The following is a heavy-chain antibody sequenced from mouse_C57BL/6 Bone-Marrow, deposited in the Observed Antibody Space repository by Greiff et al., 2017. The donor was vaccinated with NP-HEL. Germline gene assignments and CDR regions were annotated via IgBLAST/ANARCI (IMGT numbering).Heavy chain of an antibody. J-gene: IGHJ2*01. V-gene: IGHV1-69*01. CDR1: GYTFTSYW. CDR3: ASDAKDFDY. Sequence: VQLQQSGAELVMPGASVKLSCKASGYTFTSYWMHWVTQRPGQGLEWIGVIYPSDSYTNYNQKFKGKSTLTVDKSSSTAYMQLRSLTSEDAAVYYCASDAKDFDYWGQGTTLTVSS. CDR2: IYPSDSYT.